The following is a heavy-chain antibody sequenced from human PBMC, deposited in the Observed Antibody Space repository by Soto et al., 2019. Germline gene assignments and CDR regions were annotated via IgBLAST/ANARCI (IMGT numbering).Heavy chain of an antibody. D-gene: IGHD1-26*01. J-gene: IGHJ4*02. CDR2: ISGSGGNT. V-gene: IGHV3-23*01. CDR3: SEPACAGAGRSRFFDS. CDR1: GFTFTGYG. Sequence: EVQLLESGGDLVQAGGSLRLSCAASGFTFTGYGMSWVRQAPGEGLEWVSTISGSGGNTYYPDSVKGRFTISKDNSKNTLYMQLNSLSAEDTAGYYSSEPACAGAGRSRFFDSWGQGTLVPVS.